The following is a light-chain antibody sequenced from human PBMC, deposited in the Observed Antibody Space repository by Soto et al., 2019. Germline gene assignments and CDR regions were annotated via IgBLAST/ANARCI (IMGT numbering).Light chain of an antibody. Sequence: DIQMTQSPSTLSASVGDRVSIPCRASRSINSWVAWYQQMPGKAPKLLIDKASALESGVPSRFSGSGSGTEFTLTISSLQPDDFATYYCQQYNSSPWTFGQGTKVDIK. CDR2: KAS. V-gene: IGKV1-5*03. CDR1: RSINSW. CDR3: QQYNSSPWT. J-gene: IGKJ1*01.